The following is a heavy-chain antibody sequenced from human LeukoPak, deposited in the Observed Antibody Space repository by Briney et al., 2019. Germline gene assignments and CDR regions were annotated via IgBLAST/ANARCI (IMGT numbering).Heavy chain of an antibody. J-gene: IGHJ5*02. CDR2: MNPNNGNT. Sequence: ASVKVSCKASGYTFTNYDINWVRQATGQGLEWMGWMNPNNGNTGFAQKFQGRVTLTRNTSISTACMELSSLRSEDTAVYYCARLGYDILTGYYDNWFDPWGQGTLVTVSS. V-gene: IGHV1-8*01. CDR3: ARLGYDILTGYYDNWFDP. D-gene: IGHD3-9*01. CDR1: GYTFTNYD.